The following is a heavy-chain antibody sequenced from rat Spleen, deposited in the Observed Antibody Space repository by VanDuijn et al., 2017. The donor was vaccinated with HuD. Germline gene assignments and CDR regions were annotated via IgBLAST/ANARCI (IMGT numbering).Heavy chain of an antibody. CDR3: TRHGVNYGTYNWFAY. Sequence: EVQLVESGGGLVQPGRSLKLSCVASGFTFNDYWMTWIRQAPGKALEWVASISNTGGTTYYPDSMKGRFTISRDIARSTLYLQINSLRSADTDTYYCTRHGVNYGTYNWFAYWGKGTLVTVSS. D-gene: IGHD1-6*01. CDR2: ISNTGGTT. V-gene: IGHV5-31*01. J-gene: IGHJ3*01. CDR1: GFTFNDYW.